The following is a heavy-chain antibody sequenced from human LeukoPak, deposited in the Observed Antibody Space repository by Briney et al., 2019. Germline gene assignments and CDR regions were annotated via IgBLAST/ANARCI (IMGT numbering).Heavy chain of an antibody. CDR1: GGSISSGDCY. J-gene: IGHJ4*02. CDR3: ARHYGGNFDY. Sequence: SQTLSLTCTVSGGSISSGDCYWGWIRQPPGKGLEWIGSIYYSGSTYYNPSLKSRVTISVDTSKNQFSLKLSSVTAADTAVYYCARHYGGNFDYWGQGTLVTVSS. CDR2: IYYSGST. V-gene: IGHV4-39*01. D-gene: IGHD4-23*01.